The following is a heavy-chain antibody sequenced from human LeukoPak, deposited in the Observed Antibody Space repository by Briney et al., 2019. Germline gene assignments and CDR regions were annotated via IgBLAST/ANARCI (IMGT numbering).Heavy chain of an antibody. CDR1: GGTFSSYA. CDR2: ISAYNGNT. V-gene: IGHV1-18*01. J-gene: IGHJ4*02. CDR3: ARGMGYGDYGYFDY. D-gene: IGHD4-17*01. Sequence: ASVKVSCKASGGTFSSYAISWVRQAPGQGLEWMGWISAYNGNTNYAQKLQGRVTMTTDTSTSTAYMEPRSLRSDDTAVYYCARGMGYGDYGYFDYWGQGTLVTVSS.